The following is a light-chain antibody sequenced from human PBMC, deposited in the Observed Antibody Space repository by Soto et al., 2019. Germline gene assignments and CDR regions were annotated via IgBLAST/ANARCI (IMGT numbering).Light chain of an antibody. V-gene: IGKV1-39*01. CDR1: QSISGY. J-gene: IGKJ4*01. CDR3: QQSYSSPPVT. CDR2: AAS. Sequence: DIQMTQSPSSLSTSVGDRGTITCRASQSISGYLNWYQQKPGKAPKLLIYAASSLQSGVPSRFSGSGSGTDFTLTITSLQPEDFATYYCQQSYSSPPVTFGGGTKVEIK.